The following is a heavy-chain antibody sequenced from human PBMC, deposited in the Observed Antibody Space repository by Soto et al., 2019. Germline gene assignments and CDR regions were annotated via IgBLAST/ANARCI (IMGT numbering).Heavy chain of an antibody. CDR3: ARESEDLTSNFDY. CDR1: WFTFTRYS. Sequence: GGSLRLSSAASWFTFTRYSMNWVRQARGKGLEWVSSISSTTNYIYYGDSMKGRFTISRDNAKNSLYLEMNSLRAEDTAVYYCARESEDLTSNFDYRGQGTLVTVSS. J-gene: IGHJ4*02. V-gene: IGHV3-21*03. CDR2: ISSTTNYI.